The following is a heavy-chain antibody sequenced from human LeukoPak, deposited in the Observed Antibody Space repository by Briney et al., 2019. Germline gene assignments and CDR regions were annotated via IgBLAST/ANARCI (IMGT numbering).Heavy chain of an antibody. Sequence: GASVKVSCKASGYTFTSYYMHWVRQAPGQGLEWMGIINPSGGSTSYAQKFQGRVTMTRDTSTSIVYMELSSLRSEDTAVYYCARDQYYDYVWGSYAYWGQGTLVTVSS. D-gene: IGHD3-16*01. CDR2: INPSGGST. V-gene: IGHV1-46*01. CDR3: ARDQYYDYVWGSYAY. J-gene: IGHJ4*02. CDR1: GYTFTSYY.